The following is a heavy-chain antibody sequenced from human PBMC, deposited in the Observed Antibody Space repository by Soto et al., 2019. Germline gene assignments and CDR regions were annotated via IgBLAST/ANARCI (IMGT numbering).Heavy chain of an antibody. CDR3: ARHSSYYDILTGYYWSYMDV. CDR1: GGSISSYY. Sequence: QVQLQESGPGLVKPSETLSLTCTVSGGSISSYYWSWIRQPPGKGLEWIGYIYYSGSTNYNPSLQSRVTISVDTSKNQFSLKLSSVTAADTAVYYCARHSSYYDILTGYYWSYMDVWGKGTTVTVSS. J-gene: IGHJ6*03. CDR2: IYYSGST. V-gene: IGHV4-59*08. D-gene: IGHD3-9*01.